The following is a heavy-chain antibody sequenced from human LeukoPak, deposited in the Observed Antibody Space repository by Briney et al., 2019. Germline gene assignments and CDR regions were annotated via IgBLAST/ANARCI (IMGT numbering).Heavy chain of an antibody. J-gene: IGHJ4*02. Sequence: PGRSPRLSCAASGFTFDDYAMHWVRQAPGKGLEWVSGISWNSGSIGYADSVKGRFTISRDNAKNSLYLQMNSLRAEDTALYYCAKDIGYSYGYGFDYWGQGTLVTVSS. CDR1: GFTFDDYA. V-gene: IGHV3-9*01. D-gene: IGHD5-18*01. CDR2: ISWNSGSI. CDR3: AKDIGYSYGYGFDY.